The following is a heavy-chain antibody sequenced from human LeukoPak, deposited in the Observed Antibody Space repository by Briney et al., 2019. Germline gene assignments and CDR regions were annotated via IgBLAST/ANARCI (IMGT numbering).Heavy chain of an antibody. Sequence: PGGSLRVSCAASGFTFSSYAMSWVRQAPGKGLEWVSAISGSGGNTYYADSVKGRFTMSRDNSKNTLYLQMNSLRAEDTAVYFCAKTVSGSHSYQGGDYWGQGTLVTVST. CDR2: ISGSGGNT. CDR1: GFTFSSYA. D-gene: IGHD3-16*02. V-gene: IGHV3-23*01. CDR3: AKTVSGSHSYQGGDY. J-gene: IGHJ4*02.